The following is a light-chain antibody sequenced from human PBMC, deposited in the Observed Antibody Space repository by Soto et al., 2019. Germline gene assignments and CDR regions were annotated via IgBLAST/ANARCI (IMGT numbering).Light chain of an antibody. J-gene: IGLJ2*01. CDR2: EVT. CDR1: RSDVETYNL. Sequence: QSALTQPASVSGSPGQSITIYCTGTRSDVETYNLVSWYQQHPGKAPKVMIYEVTKRPSGVSNRFSGAKSGNTASLTISGLQAEDEADYYCFSYVGNTTVLFGGGTKLTVL. V-gene: IGLV2-23*02. CDR3: FSYVGNTTVL.